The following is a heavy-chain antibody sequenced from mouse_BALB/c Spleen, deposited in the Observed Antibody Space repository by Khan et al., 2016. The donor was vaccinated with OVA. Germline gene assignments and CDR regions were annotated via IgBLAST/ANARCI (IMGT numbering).Heavy chain of an antibody. CDR2: IYPNNGGA. Sequence: VPLPPSAPHLVKPGASVKISCKASGYTFPDYNMDWVKQSLGKSLEWIGYIYPNNGGAGYNQKFKTKATLPVAISSSTAYMELRRVTSPHSAVSNSARAGYGWLDYWGKGTLGTVS. CDR3: ARAGYGWLDY. J-gene: IGHJ3*01. V-gene: IGHV1S29*02. CDR1: GYTFPDYN. D-gene: IGHD2-14*01.